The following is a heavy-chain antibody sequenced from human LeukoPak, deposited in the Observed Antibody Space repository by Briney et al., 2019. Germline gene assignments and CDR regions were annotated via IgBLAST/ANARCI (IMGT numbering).Heavy chain of an antibody. D-gene: IGHD1-1*01. CDR1: GGSISSYY. Sequence: SENLSLTCTVSGGSISSYYWSWIRQPPGKGLEWIGYIYYSGSTNYNPSLKSRVTISVDTSKNQFSLKLSSVTAADTAVYYCARDFGPGTNWFDPWGQGTLVTVSS. CDR3: ARDFGPGTNWFDP. CDR2: IYYSGST. V-gene: IGHV4-59*01. J-gene: IGHJ5*02.